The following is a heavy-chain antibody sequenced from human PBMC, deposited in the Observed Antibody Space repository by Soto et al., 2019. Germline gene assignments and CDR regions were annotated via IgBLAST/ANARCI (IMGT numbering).Heavy chain of an antibody. CDR2: IIPLHGVT. V-gene: IGHV1-69*08. CDR1: GGTFSPYT. Sequence: QVQLVQSGAEVKKPGSSVKVSCKASGGTFSPYTINWVRQAPGQDLEWMGRIIPLHGVTNYAQKFQARVTITADNSTSTAYMELSGLRFEATAMYYCTRDWEITVSTWSFGGFWGRGTLVTVSS. D-gene: IGHD3-10*01. J-gene: IGHJ4*02. CDR3: TRDWEITVSTWSFGGF.